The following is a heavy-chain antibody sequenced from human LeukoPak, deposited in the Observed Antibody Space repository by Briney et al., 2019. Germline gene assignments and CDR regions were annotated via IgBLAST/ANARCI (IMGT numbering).Heavy chain of an antibody. Sequence: PSETLSLTCTVSGGSFTRPYWSWIRQTPGKGLEWIGYTYHNGDTKYNPSLKSRVTMSVDTSKNQFSLKLSSVTPADTAVYYCARDGYGPTDYWGKGSLVPVSS. J-gene: IGHJ4*02. CDR2: TYHNGDT. CDR1: GGSFTRPY. V-gene: IGHV4-59*11. CDR3: ARDGYGPTDY. D-gene: IGHD5-18*01.